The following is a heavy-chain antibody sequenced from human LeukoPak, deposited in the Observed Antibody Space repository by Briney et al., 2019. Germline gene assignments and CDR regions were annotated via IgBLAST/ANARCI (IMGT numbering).Heavy chain of an antibody. CDR3: AKDGLNYYGSSGYYYAFDI. J-gene: IGHJ3*02. CDR1: GFTFSSYG. CDR2: IWYDGSNK. V-gene: IGHV3-33*06. D-gene: IGHD3-22*01. Sequence: PGGSLRLSCAASGFTFSSYGMHWVRQAPGKGLEWVAVIWYDGSNKYYADSVKGRFTISRDNSKNTLYLQMNSLRAEDTAVYYCAKDGLNYYGSSGYYYAFDIWGQGTMVTVSS.